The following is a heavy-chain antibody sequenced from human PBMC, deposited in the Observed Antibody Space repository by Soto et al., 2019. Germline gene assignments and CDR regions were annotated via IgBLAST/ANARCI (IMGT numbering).Heavy chain of an antibody. CDR2: FDPEDGET. D-gene: IGHD3-3*01. Sequence: TSVKVSCKVSGYTLTELSMHWVRQAPGKGLEWMGGFDPEDGETIYAQKFQGRVTMTEDTSTDTAYMELSSLRSEDTAVYYRATVVTIFGVGGPWGQGTLVTVSS. V-gene: IGHV1-24*01. CDR3: ATVVTIFGVGGP. CDR1: GYTLTELS. J-gene: IGHJ5*02.